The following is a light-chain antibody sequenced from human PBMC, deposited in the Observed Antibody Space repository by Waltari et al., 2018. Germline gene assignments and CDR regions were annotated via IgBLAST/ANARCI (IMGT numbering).Light chain of an antibody. Sequence: QSALTQPASVSGSLGQSITVSCTGTSSDIGYYDLVSWYQQHPGRAPQLIIYEVTKRPSGVSSRFSGSTSGNTASLTISGLHTEDEADYYCCSYAGTRSLVVFGGGTRLTVL. J-gene: IGLJ2*01. CDR2: EVT. CDR1: SSDIGYYDL. V-gene: IGLV2-23*02. CDR3: CSYAGTRSLVV.